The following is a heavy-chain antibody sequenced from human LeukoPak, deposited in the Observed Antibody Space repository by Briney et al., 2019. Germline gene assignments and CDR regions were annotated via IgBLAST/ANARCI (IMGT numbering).Heavy chain of an antibody. CDR1: GYTFTSYY. D-gene: IGHD6-13*01. V-gene: IGHV1-46*01. Sequence: ASVKVSCKASGYTFTSYYMHWVRQAPGQGLEWMGIINPSGGSTSYAQKFQGRVTMTRDTSTSTVYMELSSLRSEDTAVYYCARDQLIRAAGTHDAFDIWGQGTMVTVSS. CDR3: ARDQLIRAAGTHDAFDI. CDR2: INPSGGST. J-gene: IGHJ3*02.